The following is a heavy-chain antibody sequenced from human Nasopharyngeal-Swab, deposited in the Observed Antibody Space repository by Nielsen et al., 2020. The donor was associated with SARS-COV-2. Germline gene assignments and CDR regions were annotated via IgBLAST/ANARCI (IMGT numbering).Heavy chain of an antibody. Sequence: SETLSLTCAVSGGSFSGYYWSWIRQPPGKGLEWIGEINHSGSTNYNPSLKSRVTISVDTSKNQFSLKLSSVTAADTAVSYSSRVGWFGEFHFDYWGQGTLVTVSS. D-gene: IGHD3-10*01. CDR1: GGSFSGYY. J-gene: IGHJ4*02. CDR3: SRVGWFGEFHFDY. V-gene: IGHV4-34*01. CDR2: INHSGST.